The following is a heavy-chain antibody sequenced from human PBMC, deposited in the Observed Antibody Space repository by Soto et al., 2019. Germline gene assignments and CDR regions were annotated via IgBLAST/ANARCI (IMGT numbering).Heavy chain of an antibody. V-gene: IGHV3-73*01. CDR2: IRSKANNYAT. CDR1: GFTFSGSA. Sequence: EVQLVESGGGLVQPGESLKLSCAVSGFTFSGSAMHWVRQASGKGLEWVGRIRSKANNYATAYAASVKGRFTISRDDSKNTAYLQMNSLKSEATAVYYCTRGYGDYVRDYWGQGILGTVSS. D-gene: IGHD4-17*01. CDR3: TRGYGDYVRDY. J-gene: IGHJ4*02.